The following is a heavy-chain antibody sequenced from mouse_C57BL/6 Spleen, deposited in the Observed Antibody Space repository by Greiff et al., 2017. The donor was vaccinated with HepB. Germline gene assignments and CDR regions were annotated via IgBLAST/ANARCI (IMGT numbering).Heavy chain of an antibody. CDR1: GYTFTSYW. CDR3: AIPTAGTVVPYWYFDV. J-gene: IGHJ1*03. V-gene: IGHV1-55*01. D-gene: IGHD1-1*01. Sequence: QVHVKQPGAELVKPGASVKMSCKASGYTFTSYWITWVKQRPGQGLEWIGDIYPGSGSTNYNEKFKSKATLTVDTSSSTAYMQLSSLTSEDSAVYYCAIPTAGTVVPYWYFDVWGTGTTVTVSS. CDR2: IYPGSGST.